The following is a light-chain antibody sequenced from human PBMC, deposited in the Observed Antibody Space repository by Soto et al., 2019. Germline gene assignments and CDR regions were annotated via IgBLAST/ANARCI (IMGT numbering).Light chain of an antibody. Sequence: QSALTQPPSASGSPGQSVTISCTGTSSDVGAYNYVSWYQQHAGKAPKLVIYEVTKRPSGFPDRFSGSKSANTASLTVSGLQAEDEADYYCSSFASSKTWVFGGGTKLTVL. CDR1: SSDVGAYNY. CDR3: SSFASSKTWV. J-gene: IGLJ3*02. CDR2: EVT. V-gene: IGLV2-8*01.